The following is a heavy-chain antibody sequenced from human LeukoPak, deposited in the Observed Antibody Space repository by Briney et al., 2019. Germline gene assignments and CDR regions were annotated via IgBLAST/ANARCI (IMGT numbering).Heavy chain of an antibody. CDR2: LHTSGST. CDR1: GGSISSYY. V-gene: IGHV4-4*07. D-gene: IGHD1-1*01. Sequence: SETLSHTCSVSGGSISSYYYSWIRQPAGEGLEWVGRLHTSGSTHYNPSLKSRVTISVGTSKNQFSLKLSSVTAADTAVYYCARAVQQERPPPLIGYYYMDVWGKGTTVTVSS. CDR3: ARAVQQERPPPLIGYYYMDV. J-gene: IGHJ6*03.